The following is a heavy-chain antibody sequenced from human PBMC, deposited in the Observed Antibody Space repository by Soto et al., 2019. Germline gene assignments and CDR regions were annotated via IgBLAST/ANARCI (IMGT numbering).Heavy chain of an antibody. J-gene: IGHJ5*02. CDR1: GGSISSGGYS. D-gene: IGHD1-1*01. Sequence: TSETLSLTCAVSGGSISSGGYSWSWIRQPPGKGLEWIGYTYHSGSTYYNPSLKSRVTISVDRSKNQFSLKLSSVTAADTAVYHCAREKFQRTYNWFDPWGQGTLVTVSS. CDR2: TYHSGST. CDR3: AREKFQRTYNWFDP. V-gene: IGHV4-30-2*01.